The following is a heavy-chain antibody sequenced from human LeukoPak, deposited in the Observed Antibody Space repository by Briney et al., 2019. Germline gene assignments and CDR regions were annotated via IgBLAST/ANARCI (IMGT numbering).Heavy chain of an antibody. CDR3: AKDPSLRWPPSGDY. J-gene: IGHJ4*02. V-gene: IGHV3-30*18. CDR2: ISYDGSNK. Sequence: PGGSLRLSCAASGFTFSSYGMHWVRQAPGKGLEWVAVISYDGSNKYYADSVKGRFTISRDNSKNTLYLQMNSLRAEDTAVYYCAKDPSLRWPPSGDYWGQGTLVTVSS. CDR1: GFTFSSYG. D-gene: IGHD4-23*01.